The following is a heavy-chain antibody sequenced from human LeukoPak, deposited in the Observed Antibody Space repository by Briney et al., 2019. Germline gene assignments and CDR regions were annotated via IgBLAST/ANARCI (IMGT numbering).Heavy chain of an antibody. CDR3: AKEPPPAYCGGDCYYFDY. V-gene: IGHV3-30*18. D-gene: IGHD2-21*02. CDR2: ISYDGSNK. Sequence: GGSLRLSCAASGFTFSSYGMHWVRQAPGKGLEWVAVISYDGSNKYYADSVKGRFTISRDNSKNTLYLQMNSLRAEDTAVYYCAKEPPPAYCGGDCYYFDYWGQGTLVTVSS. CDR1: GFTFSSYG. J-gene: IGHJ4*02.